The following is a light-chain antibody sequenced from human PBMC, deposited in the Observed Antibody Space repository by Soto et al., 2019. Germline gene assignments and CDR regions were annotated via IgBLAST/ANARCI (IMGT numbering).Light chain of an antibody. CDR1: QSVSSSY. Sequence: EIVLTQSPGTLSLSPGERATLSCRASQSVSSSYLDWYQQKPGQAPRLLIYGASSRATGIPDRFSGSGSGTDFTLTISRLEPEDFAVYYCQQYGSSPGWAFGQGTKV. J-gene: IGKJ1*01. CDR2: GAS. V-gene: IGKV3-20*01. CDR3: QQYGSSPGWA.